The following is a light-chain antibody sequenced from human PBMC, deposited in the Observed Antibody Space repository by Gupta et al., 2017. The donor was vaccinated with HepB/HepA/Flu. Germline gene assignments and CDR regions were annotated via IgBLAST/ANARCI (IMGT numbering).Light chain of an antibody. V-gene: IGLV2-14*03. CDR2: DVT. J-gene: IGLJ2*01. Sequence: QSALTQPASVSGSPGQSITISCTGANSDVGAFYYVSWYQQHPGKAPKLIIYDVTNRPSGVSPRFSASTSGNTASLTISGLPAEDEADYYCSSYTSSSTLHVVFGGGTKLTVL. CDR1: NSDVGAFYY. CDR3: SSYTSSSTLHVV.